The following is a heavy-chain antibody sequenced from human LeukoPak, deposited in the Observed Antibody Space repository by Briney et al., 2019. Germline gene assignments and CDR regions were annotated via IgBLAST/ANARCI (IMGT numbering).Heavy chain of an antibody. Sequence: GASVKVSCKASGGTFSSYAISWVRQAPGQGLEWMGGIIPIFGTANYAQKFQGRVTITADESTSTAYMELSSLRSEDTAVYYCARDRSDSGYDSRWPYYYYYMDVWGKGTTVTISS. V-gene: IGHV1-69*13. D-gene: IGHD5-12*01. CDR1: GGTFSSYA. CDR3: ARDRSDSGYDSRWPYYYYYMDV. CDR2: IIPIFGTA. J-gene: IGHJ6*03.